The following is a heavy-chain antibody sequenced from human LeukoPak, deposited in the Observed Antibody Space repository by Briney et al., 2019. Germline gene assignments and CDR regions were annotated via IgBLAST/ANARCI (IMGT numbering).Heavy chain of an antibody. Sequence: PSETLSLTCAVYGGSFSGYYWSWIRQPPGKGLEWIGEINHSGSTNYNPSLKSRVTISVDTSKNQFSLKLSSVTAADTAVYYCARDGPHSSGWYGWGQGTLVTVSS. D-gene: IGHD6-19*01. J-gene: IGHJ4*02. V-gene: IGHV4-34*01. CDR1: GGSFSGYY. CDR2: INHSGST. CDR3: ARDGPHSSGWYG.